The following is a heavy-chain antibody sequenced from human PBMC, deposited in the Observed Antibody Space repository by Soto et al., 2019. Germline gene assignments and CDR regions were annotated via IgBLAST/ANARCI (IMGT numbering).Heavy chain of an antibody. CDR2: IREDGSEE. CDR1: GFTFSSYS. D-gene: IGHD3-3*01. CDR3: ARISTRASDY. V-gene: IGHV3-7*01. J-gene: IGHJ4*02. Sequence: PGGSLRLSCAVSGFTFSSYSMRWLRQAPGKGLEWVASIREDGSEEYYVDSVKGRFTVSRDNAKNSLYLQMDSLRDEDTAMYYCARISTRASDYWGQGTLVTSPQ.